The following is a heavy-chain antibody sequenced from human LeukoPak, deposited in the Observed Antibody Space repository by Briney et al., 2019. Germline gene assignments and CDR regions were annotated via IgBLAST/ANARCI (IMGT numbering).Heavy chain of an antibody. CDR2: ISGSGGST. D-gene: IGHD1-1*01. Sequence: RGSLRLSCAASGFTFSSYSMNWVRQAPGKGLEWVSAISGSGGSTYYADSVKGRFTISRDNSKNTLYLQMNSLRAEDTAVYYCAKDPGDDAFDIWGQGTMVTVSS. CDR3: AKDPGDDAFDI. J-gene: IGHJ3*02. V-gene: IGHV3-23*01. CDR1: GFTFSSYS.